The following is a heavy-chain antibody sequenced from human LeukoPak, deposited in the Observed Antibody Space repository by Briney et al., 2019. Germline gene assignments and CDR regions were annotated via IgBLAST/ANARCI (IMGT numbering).Heavy chain of an antibody. V-gene: IGHV4-59*01. D-gene: IGHD6-19*01. CDR3: ARDSRGWYEY. J-gene: IGHJ4*02. CDR2: IYYSGST. Sequence: SETLSLTCTVSGGSISSYYWSWIRQPPGKGLEWIGYIYYSGSTNYNPSLKSRVTISVNTSKNQFSLKLSSVTAADTAVYYCARDSRGWYEYWGQGTLVTVSS. CDR1: GGSISSYY.